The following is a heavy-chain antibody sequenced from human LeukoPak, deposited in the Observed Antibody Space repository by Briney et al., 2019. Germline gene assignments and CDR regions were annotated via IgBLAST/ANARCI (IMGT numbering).Heavy chain of an antibody. V-gene: IGHV3-64D*06. CDR3: ASTYSYDSSGYYPFDY. J-gene: IGHJ4*02. CDR2: ITNNGRST. Sequence: PGGSLRLSCSASGFTFSRYAMHWVRQPPGKGLEYVSAITNNGRSTYYADSVKGRFTISRDNSKNTLYLQMSSLRAEDTAAYYCASTYSYDSSGYYPFDYWGQGTLVTVPS. CDR1: GFTFSRYA. D-gene: IGHD3-22*01.